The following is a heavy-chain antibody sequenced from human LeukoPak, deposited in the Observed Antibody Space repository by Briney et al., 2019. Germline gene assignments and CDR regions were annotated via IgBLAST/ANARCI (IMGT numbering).Heavy chain of an antibody. CDR3: ARYSWTEIIWL. D-gene: IGHD3-10*01. V-gene: IGHV3-7*01. CDR2: IKGDGSDK. J-gene: IGHJ4*02. CDR1: GFTLSSYW. Sequence: GGSLRLSCAASGFTLSSYWMSWVRQAPGKGLEWVANIKGDGSDKYYAASVEGRFTISRDNAKNLLYLQMNSLRVEDTAVYYCARYSWTEIIWLWGQGTLVTVSS.